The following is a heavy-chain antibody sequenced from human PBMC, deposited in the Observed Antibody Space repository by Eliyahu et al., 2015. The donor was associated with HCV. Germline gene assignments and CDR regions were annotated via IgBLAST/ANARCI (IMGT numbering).Heavy chain of an antibody. J-gene: IGHJ4*02. D-gene: IGHD6-13*01. CDR2: IKQDGSEK. CDR1: GFTFSSYW. V-gene: IGHV3-7*01. Sequence: EVQLVESGGGLVQPGGSLRLSCAASGFTFSSYWMNWVRQAPGKGPGWVANIKQDGSEKYYVDSVKGRFTISRDNAKNSLYLQMNSLRAEDTAVYYCARPALPYSSSWYTSWGQGTLVTVSS. CDR3: ARPALPYSSSWYTS.